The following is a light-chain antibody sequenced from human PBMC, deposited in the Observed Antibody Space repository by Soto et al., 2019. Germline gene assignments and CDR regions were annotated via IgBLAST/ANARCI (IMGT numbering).Light chain of an antibody. Sequence: DIQMTQSPSSLSASVGNRVTITCRASQSISTYLNWYQKKPGKAPNLLIYDASRLQSGVPSRFSGSGGGTDFTLSLSSVQPEDFANYFCQQSYMDPITFGQGTQLEI. CDR2: DAS. V-gene: IGKV1-39*01. CDR3: QQSYMDPIT. CDR1: QSISTY. J-gene: IGKJ5*01.